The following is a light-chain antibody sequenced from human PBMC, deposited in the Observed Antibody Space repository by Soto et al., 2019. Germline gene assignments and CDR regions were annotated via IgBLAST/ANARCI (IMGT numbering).Light chain of an antibody. V-gene: IGLV2-11*01. Sequence: QSVLTQPRSVSGSPGQSVTISCTGGNSDVGGYDYVSWYQQHPGKAPKLVIFDVNKRPSGVPDRFSGSKSGNTASLTISRLKAEDEAPYYCCSSAGNPYVFGTGTKVTV. CDR1: NSDVGGYDY. CDR2: DVN. CDR3: CSSAGNPYV. J-gene: IGLJ1*01.